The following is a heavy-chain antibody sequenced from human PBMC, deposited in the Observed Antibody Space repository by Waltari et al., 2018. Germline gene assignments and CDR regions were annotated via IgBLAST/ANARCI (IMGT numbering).Heavy chain of an antibody. CDR2: IYHSGST. V-gene: IGHV4-38-2*01. J-gene: IGHJ3*02. CDR1: GYSISSGYY. Sequence: QVQLQESGPGLVKPSETLSLNCAVPGYSISSGYYWGWIRQPPGKGLEWVGNIYHSGSTYYNASLKSRVTISVDTSKNQFSLKLSSVTAADTAVYYCARVFYYDSSNYEGYGFDIWGQGTMVTVSS. CDR3: ARVFYYDSSNYEGYGFDI. D-gene: IGHD3-22*01.